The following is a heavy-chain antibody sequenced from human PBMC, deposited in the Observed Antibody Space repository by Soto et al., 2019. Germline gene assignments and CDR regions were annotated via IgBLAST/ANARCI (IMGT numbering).Heavy chain of an antibody. Sequence: SETLSLTCTVSGASISSGEYYWSWIRQPPGKGLEWIGFIYDSGTTYYNPSLKSRVSILIDTSKNHFSLRLSSVTAADTAVYYCASPTNTYDYWGQGTLVTVSS. CDR3: ASPTNTYDY. CDR1: GASISSGEYY. CDR2: IYDSGTT. D-gene: IGHD2-2*02. J-gene: IGHJ4*02. V-gene: IGHV4-30-4*01.